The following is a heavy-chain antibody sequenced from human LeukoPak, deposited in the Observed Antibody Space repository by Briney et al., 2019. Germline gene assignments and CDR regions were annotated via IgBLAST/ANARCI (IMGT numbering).Heavy chain of an antibody. CDR1: GFTFSSYW. Sequence: GGSLRLSCAASGFTFSSYWMSWVRQAPGKGLVWVSRINSDGSSPNYADSVKGRFTISRDNAKNTLYLQMNSLRAEDTAVYYCARGSGYFGYDAFDIWGQGTMVTVSS. V-gene: IGHV3-74*01. J-gene: IGHJ3*02. CDR2: INSDGSSP. CDR3: ARGSGYFGYDAFDI. D-gene: IGHD3-3*01.